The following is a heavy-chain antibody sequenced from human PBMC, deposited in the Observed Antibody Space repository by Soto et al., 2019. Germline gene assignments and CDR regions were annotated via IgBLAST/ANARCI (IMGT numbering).Heavy chain of an antibody. CDR2: INPHSGAT. Sequence: GASVKVSCKASGYTFTGYYLHWVRQAPGQGLEWMGWINPHSGATYSAQKFQGRVTMTRDTSISTAYLELYRLRSNDTAVYYCATLFTLTTLPDYWGQGALVTVSS. J-gene: IGHJ4*02. V-gene: IGHV1-2*02. CDR1: GYTFTGYY. CDR3: ATLFTLTTLPDY. D-gene: IGHD4-17*01.